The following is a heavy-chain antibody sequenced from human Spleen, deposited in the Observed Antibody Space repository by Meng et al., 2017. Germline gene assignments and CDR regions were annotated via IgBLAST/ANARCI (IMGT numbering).Heavy chain of an antibody. V-gene: IGHV3-15*01. D-gene: IGHD3-16*02. CDR3: TTDLPFTEGGVITT. Sequence: GESLKISCAASGFSFSDAWMNWVRQAPGKGLEWVGRINSKADGGTTDFAAPVKGRFTISRDDAQNTLYLQMDSLKTEDTAVYYCTTDLPFTEGGVITTWGQGTLVTVSS. J-gene: IGHJ5*02. CDR1: GFSFSDAW. CDR2: INSKADGGTT.